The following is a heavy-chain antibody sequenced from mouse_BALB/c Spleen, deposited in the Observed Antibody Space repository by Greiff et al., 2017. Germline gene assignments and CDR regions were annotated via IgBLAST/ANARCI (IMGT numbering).Heavy chain of an antibody. CDR3: ARGVRRGFDY. Sequence: QVQLQQSGAELARPGASVKLSCKASGYTFTSYWMQWVKQRPGQGLEWIGAIYPGDGDTRYTQKFKGKATLTADKSSSTAYMQLSSLASEDSAVYYCARGVRRGFDYWGQGTSVTVSS. J-gene: IGHJ4*01. CDR1: GYTFTSYW. D-gene: IGHD2-14*01. CDR2: IYPGDGDT. V-gene: IGHV1-87*01.